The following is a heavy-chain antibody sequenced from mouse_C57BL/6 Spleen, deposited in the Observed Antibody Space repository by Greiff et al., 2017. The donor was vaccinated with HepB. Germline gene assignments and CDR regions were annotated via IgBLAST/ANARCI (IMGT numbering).Heavy chain of an antibody. Sequence: EVQLVESGGDLVKPGGSLKLSCAASGFTFSSYGMSWVRQTPDKRLEWVATISSGGSYTYYPDSVKGRFTISRDNAKNTLYLQMSSLKSEDTAMYYCAGGSSFDYWGQGTTLTVSS. CDR3: AGGSSFDY. J-gene: IGHJ2*01. CDR1: GFTFSSYG. V-gene: IGHV5-6*01. CDR2: ISSGGSYT.